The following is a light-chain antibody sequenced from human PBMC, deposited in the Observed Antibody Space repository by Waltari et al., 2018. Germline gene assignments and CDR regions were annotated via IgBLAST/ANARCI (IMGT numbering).Light chain of an antibody. CDR3: LSRDSSSTRV. Sequence: SSELTQDPAVSVALGQTVRITCQGDSLRRYYASWYQQRPGQAPFLVLYGHDNRPAVIPDRFSGSPSGNTASLTITRAQAEDAGVYYCLSRDSSSTRVFGGGTTLTV. V-gene: IGLV3-19*01. CDR2: GHD. J-gene: IGLJ3*02. CDR1: SLRRYY.